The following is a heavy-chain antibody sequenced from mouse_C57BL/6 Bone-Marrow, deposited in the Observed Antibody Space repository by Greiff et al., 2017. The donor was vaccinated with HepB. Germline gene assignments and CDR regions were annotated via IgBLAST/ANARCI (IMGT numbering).Heavy chain of an antibody. CDR1: GYSITSGYY. CDR2: ISYDGSN. D-gene: IGHD2-3*01. CDR3: ARGYDGYRAWFAY. Sequence: EVQLQESGPGLVKPSQSLSLTCSVTGYSITSGYYWNWIRQFPGNKLEWMGYISYDGSNNYNPSLKNRISITRDTSKNQFFLKLNSVTTEDTATYYCARGYDGYRAWFAYWGQGTLVTVSA. V-gene: IGHV3-6*01. J-gene: IGHJ3*01.